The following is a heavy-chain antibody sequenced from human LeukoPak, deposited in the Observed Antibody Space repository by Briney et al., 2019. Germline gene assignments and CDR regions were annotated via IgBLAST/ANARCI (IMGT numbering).Heavy chain of an antibody. CDR2: IRYDGGNE. CDR1: GFTFTNYG. Sequence: GGSLRLSCAASGFTFTNYGMHWVRQAPGKGLEWVAFIRYDGGNEYYADSVKGRFTISRDNSKNTLYLQMNSLRAEDTAVHHCAKDFHAFEIWGQGTMVTVSS. J-gene: IGHJ3*02. CDR3: AKDFHAFEI. V-gene: IGHV3-30*02.